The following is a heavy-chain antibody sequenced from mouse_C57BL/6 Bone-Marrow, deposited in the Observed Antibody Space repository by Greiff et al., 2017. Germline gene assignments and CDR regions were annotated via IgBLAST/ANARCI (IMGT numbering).Heavy chain of an antibody. CDR1: GYTFTSYW. V-gene: IGHV1-64*01. CDR2: IHPNSGST. CDR3: ARLDYGRKGFAY. D-gene: IGHD1-1*01. Sequence: QVQLQQPGAELVKPGASVKLSCKASGYTFTSYWMHWVKQRPGQGLEWIGMIHPNSGSTNYNEKFKSKATLTVDTSSSTAYMQLSSLTSEDSAVYYCARLDYGRKGFAYWGQGTLVTVSA. J-gene: IGHJ3*01.